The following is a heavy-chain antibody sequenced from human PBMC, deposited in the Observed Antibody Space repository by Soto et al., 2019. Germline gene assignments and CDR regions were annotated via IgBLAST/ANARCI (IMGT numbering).Heavy chain of an antibody. Sequence: GGSLRLSCAASGFTFSDHYMDWVRQAPGKGLEWVGRTRNKANSYTTEYAASVKGRFTISRDDSKNSLYLQMNSLKTEDSAVYYCARCPLTGTDAFDIWGQGTMVTVSS. D-gene: IGHD1-20*01. CDR3: ARCPLTGTDAFDI. CDR2: TRNKANSYTT. V-gene: IGHV3-72*01. CDR1: GFTFSDHY. J-gene: IGHJ3*02.